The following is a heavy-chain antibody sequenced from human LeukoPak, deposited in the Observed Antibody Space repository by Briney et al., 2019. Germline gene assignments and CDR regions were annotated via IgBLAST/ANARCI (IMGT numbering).Heavy chain of an antibody. CDR1: GYTFTGYY. D-gene: IGHD4-4*01. CDR3: ARDYSNYGPLGYYFDY. Sequence: ASVKVSCKASGYTFTGYYMHWVRQAPGQGLEWMGWINPNSGGTNYAQKFQGRVTMTRDTSISTAYMELSRLRSDDTAVYYCARDYSNYGPLGYYFDYWGQGTLVTVSS. V-gene: IGHV1-2*02. J-gene: IGHJ4*02. CDR2: INPNSGGT.